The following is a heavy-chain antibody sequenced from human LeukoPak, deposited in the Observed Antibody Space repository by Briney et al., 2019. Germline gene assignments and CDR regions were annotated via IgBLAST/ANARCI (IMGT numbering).Heavy chain of an antibody. CDR3: AKDVETIIPYYFDY. V-gene: IGHV3-23*01. CDR2: ISASGDRT. D-gene: IGHD3-10*01. J-gene: IGHJ4*02. CDR1: GFTFSSYA. Sequence: GGSLILSCAASGFTFSSYAMSWVRQAPGRGLEWVSAISASGDRTYYADSVKGRFTISRDNSKNTLYLQMNSLRAEDTAFYFCAKDVETIIPYYFDYWGQGTQVTVSS.